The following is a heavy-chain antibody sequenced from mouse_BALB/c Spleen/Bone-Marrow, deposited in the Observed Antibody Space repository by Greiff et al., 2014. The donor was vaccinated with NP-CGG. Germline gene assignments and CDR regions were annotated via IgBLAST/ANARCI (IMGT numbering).Heavy chain of an antibody. CDR3: TRSPITTVVAETMDY. J-gene: IGHJ4*01. D-gene: IGHD1-1*01. CDR1: GYTFTSYW. V-gene: IGHV1S22*01. CDR2: IYPGSGST. Sequence: GSEPVRPGASVKLSCKASGYTFTSYWMHWVKQRPGQGLEWIGNIYPGSGSTNYDEKFKNKATLTVDTSSSTAYMQLSSLTSEDSAVYYCTRSPITTVVAETMDYWGQGTSVTVSS.